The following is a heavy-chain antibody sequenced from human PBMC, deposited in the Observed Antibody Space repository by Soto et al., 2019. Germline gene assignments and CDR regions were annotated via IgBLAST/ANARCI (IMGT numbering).Heavy chain of an antibody. J-gene: IGHJ6*02. CDR1: GGTVSSYA. CDR3: ARGYCSGGSCFKYNYHGMDV. CDR2: IIPVFGTV. Sequence: QVQLVQSGAEVKKPGSSVKVSCKASGGTVSSYAISWVRQAPGQGLEWMGGIIPVFGTVNYAQKLQGRVTITADASTSTAYMELSSLRSEATAVYYCARGYCSGGSCFKYNYHGMDVWGQGTTVTVSS. V-gene: IGHV1-69*12. D-gene: IGHD2-15*01.